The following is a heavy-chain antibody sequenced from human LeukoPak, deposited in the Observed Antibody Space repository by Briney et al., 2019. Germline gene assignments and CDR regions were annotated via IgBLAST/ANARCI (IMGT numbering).Heavy chain of an antibody. Sequence: GESLRISCKGSGYSFTSYWISWVRQMPGKGLEWMGRIDPSDSYTNYSPSFQGHVTISADKSISTAYLQWSSLKASDTAMYYCARPYYYDSSGTGYFQHWGQGTLVTVSS. CDR3: ARPYYYDSSGTGYFQH. CDR1: GYSFTSYW. D-gene: IGHD3-22*01. V-gene: IGHV5-10-1*01. J-gene: IGHJ1*01. CDR2: IDPSDSYT.